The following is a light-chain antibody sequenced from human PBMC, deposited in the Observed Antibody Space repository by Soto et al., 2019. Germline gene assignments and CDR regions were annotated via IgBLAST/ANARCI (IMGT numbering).Light chain of an antibody. J-gene: IGLJ1*01. CDR3: SSYTSSRTGGYV. CDR1: ISDVGGYNY. V-gene: IGLV2-14*03. Sequence: QSALTQPASVSGSPGQSITISCTGTISDVGGYNYVSWYQHHPGKAPKLMIYDVSTRPSGVSNRFSGSKSGNTASLTISGLQAGDEADYYCSSYTSSRTGGYVFGTGTKLTLL. CDR2: DVS.